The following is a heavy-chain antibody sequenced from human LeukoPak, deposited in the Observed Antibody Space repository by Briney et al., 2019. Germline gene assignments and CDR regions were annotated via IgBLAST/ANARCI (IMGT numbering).Heavy chain of an antibody. J-gene: IGHJ4*02. CDR3: AGESGPFDY. V-gene: IGHV4-34*01. D-gene: IGHD3-10*01. CDR1: GGSFSGCY. Sequence: SETLSLTCAVYGGSFSGCYWSWIRQPPGKGLEWIGEINHSGSTNYNPSLKSRVTISVDTSKNQFSLKLSSVTAADTAVYYCAGESGPFDYWGQGTLVTVSS. CDR2: INHSGST.